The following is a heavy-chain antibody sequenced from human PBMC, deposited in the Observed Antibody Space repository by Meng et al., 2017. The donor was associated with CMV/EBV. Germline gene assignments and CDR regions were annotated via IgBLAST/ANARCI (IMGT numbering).Heavy chain of an antibody. CDR3: ARGGSVVTAIRLSYFDY. D-gene: IGHD2-21*02. CDR2: ISAYNGNT. CDR1: GGTFSSYA. V-gene: IGHV1-18*01. J-gene: IGHJ4*02. Sequence: QVQLVQSGAEVKKPXSSVKVSCKAAGGTFSSYAISWVRQAPGQGLEWMGWISAYNGNTNYAQKLQGRVTMTTDTSTSTAYMELRSLRSDDTAVYYCARGGSVVTAIRLSYFDYWGQGTLVTVSS.